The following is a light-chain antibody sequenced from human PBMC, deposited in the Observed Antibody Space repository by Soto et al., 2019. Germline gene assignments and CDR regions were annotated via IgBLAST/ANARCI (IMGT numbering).Light chain of an antibody. J-gene: IGLJ2*01. CDR1: SSDVGSYTL. CDR3: CSYAGSNTFV. Sequence: QSALTQPASVSGSPGQSIAISCTGTSSDVGSYTLVSWYQQHPGKAPKLIIYEDSKRPSGVSTRFSGSKSDNTASLTISGLQAEDEANYYCCSYAGSNTFVFGGGTKLTVL. V-gene: IGLV2-23*01. CDR2: EDS.